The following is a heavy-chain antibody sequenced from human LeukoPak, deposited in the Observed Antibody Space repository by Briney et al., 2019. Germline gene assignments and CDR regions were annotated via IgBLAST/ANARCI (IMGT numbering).Heavy chain of an antibody. CDR3: ARDIGRYYDFWSGYYTVYYFDY. Sequence: SETLSLTCTVSGGSISSSSYYWGWIRQPPGKGLEWIGSIYYSGSTYYNPSLKSRVTISVDTSKNQFSLKLSSVTAADTAVYYCARDIGRYYDFWSGYYTVYYFDYWGQGTLVTVSS. V-gene: IGHV4-39*02. J-gene: IGHJ4*02. CDR1: GGSISSSSYY. D-gene: IGHD3-3*01. CDR2: IYYSGST.